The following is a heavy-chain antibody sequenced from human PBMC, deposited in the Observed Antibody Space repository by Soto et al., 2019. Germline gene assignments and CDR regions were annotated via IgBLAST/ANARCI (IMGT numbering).Heavy chain of an antibody. V-gene: IGHV3-7*01. D-gene: IGHD6-6*01. Sequence: GGSLRLSCAASGFTFSGSVMHWVRQTPGKGLEWVANIKHDGSVQKYDDSVKGRLTISRDNAKNTLYLQMNSLRVEDTAVYYCERVSGFGQLGYYYYYMDVWGKGTTVTVS. J-gene: IGHJ6*03. CDR2: IKHDGSVQ. CDR3: ERVSGFGQLGYYYYYMDV. CDR1: GFTFSGSV.